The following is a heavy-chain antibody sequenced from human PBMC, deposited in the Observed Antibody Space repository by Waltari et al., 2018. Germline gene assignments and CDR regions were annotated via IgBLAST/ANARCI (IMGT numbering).Heavy chain of an antibody. J-gene: IGHJ5*02. CDR1: GGSISSGSYY. Sequence: QLQLQESGPGLGKPSETLSLTCTVSGGSISSGSYYWGWIRQPPGKGLEWIGNFYYSGSTYYNPSLKSRVTISVDTSKKQFSLKLNSVTAADTAVYYCAREDGGSSSSWGQGTLVTVSS. V-gene: IGHV4-39*07. D-gene: IGHD6-6*01. CDR3: AREDGGSSSS. CDR2: FYYSGST.